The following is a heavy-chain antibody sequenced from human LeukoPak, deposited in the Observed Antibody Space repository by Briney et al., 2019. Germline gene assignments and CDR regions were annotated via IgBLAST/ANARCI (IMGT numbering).Heavy chain of an antibody. J-gene: IGHJ4*02. Sequence: GASVKVSCKASGYTFIGQFMHWVRQAPGQGPECMGWINPNSGDTTFSQKFQGRVTITTDTASSTAYMELSELDSDDTAVYFCTTGAYHFFDHWSQGTLVTVSS. CDR2: INPNSGDT. D-gene: IGHD2/OR15-2a*01. CDR3: TTGAYHFFDH. CDR1: GYTFIGQF. V-gene: IGHV1-2*02.